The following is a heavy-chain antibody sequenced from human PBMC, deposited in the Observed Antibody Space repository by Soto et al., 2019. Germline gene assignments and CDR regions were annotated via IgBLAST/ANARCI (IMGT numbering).Heavy chain of an antibody. Sequence: LRLSCAASGFTVSSNYMSWVRQAPGKGLEWVSVIYSGGSTYYADSVKGRFTISRDNSKNTLYLQMNSLRAEDTAVYYCARENDFWSGYHAFDIWGQGTMVTVSS. CDR2: IYSGGST. D-gene: IGHD3-3*01. CDR3: ARENDFWSGYHAFDI. CDR1: GFTVSSNY. J-gene: IGHJ3*02. V-gene: IGHV3-53*05.